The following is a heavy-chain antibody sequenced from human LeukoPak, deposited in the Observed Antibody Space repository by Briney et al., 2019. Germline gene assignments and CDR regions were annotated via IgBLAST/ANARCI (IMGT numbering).Heavy chain of an antibody. CDR2: IIPIFGTA. J-gene: IGHJ3*02. Sequence: ASVKVSCKASGGTFSSYAISWVRQAPGQGLEWMGGIIPIFGTANYAQKFQGRVTITADESTSTAYMELSSLRSEDTAVYYCATDPDYGDLGAFDIWGQGTMVTVSS. CDR3: ATDPDYGDLGAFDI. D-gene: IGHD4-17*01. CDR1: GGTFSSYA. V-gene: IGHV1-69*01.